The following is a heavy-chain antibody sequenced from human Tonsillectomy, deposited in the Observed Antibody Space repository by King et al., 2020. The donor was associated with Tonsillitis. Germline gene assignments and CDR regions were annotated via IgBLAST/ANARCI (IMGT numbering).Heavy chain of an antibody. CDR2: IYYSGST. D-gene: IGHD6-19*01. CDR3: ARGSGSSGWFHAEYFKH. Sequence: QLQESGPGLVKPSETLSLSCSVSGGSISSYYWSWIRQPPGKRLEWIGYIYYSGSTNYNPSLKSRGTISVDTSKNQFSLKLSSVTAVDTAVYYCARGSGSSGWFHAEYFKHWGQGTLVTVSS. CDR1: GGSISSYY. J-gene: IGHJ1*01. V-gene: IGHV4-59*01.